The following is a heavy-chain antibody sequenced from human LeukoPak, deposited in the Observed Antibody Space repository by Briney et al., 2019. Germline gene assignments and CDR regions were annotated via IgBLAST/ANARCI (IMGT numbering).Heavy chain of an antibody. CDR2: INSDGSST. CDR1: GFTFSSYW. Sequence: GGSLRLSCAASGFTFSSYWMHWVRQAPGKGLVWVSRINSDGSSTSYADSVKGRFTISRDNAKNTLYLQMNSLRAEDTAVYYCAADYYDSSPFDYWGQGTLVTVSS. J-gene: IGHJ4*02. CDR3: AADYYDSSPFDY. V-gene: IGHV3-74*01. D-gene: IGHD3-22*01.